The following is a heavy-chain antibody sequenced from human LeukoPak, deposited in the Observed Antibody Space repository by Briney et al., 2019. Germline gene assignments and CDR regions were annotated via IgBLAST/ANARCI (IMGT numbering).Heavy chain of an antibody. CDR1: GGTFSSYA. J-gene: IGHJ5*02. D-gene: IGHD3-22*01. Sequence: SVKVSCKASGGTFSSYAISWVRQAPGQGLEWMGGIIPIFGTANYAQKFQGRVTITTDESTSTAYMELSSLRSEDTVVYYCARSSDYYDSSGFDPWGQGTLVTVSS. CDR3: ARSSDYYDSSGFDP. V-gene: IGHV1-69*05. CDR2: IIPIFGTA.